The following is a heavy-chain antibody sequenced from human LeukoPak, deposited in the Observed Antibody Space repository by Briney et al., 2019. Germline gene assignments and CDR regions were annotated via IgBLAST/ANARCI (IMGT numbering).Heavy chain of an antibody. Sequence: SETLSLTSAVYGGSFGGYYLNWIRQPQGKGLEWIGEINHSGSTKYNPSLKSRVTISVDTSKNQFSLKLSSVTAADTAVYYCARRPVRGYSGPSGEYYYYYIDVWGKGTTVTVSS. D-gene: IGHD5-12*01. CDR1: GGSFGGYY. J-gene: IGHJ6*03. CDR3: ARRPVRGYSGPSGEYYYYYIDV. CDR2: INHSGST. V-gene: IGHV4-34*01.